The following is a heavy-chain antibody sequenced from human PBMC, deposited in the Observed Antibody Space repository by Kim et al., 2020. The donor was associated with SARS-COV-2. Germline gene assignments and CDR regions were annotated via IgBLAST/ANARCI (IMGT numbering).Heavy chain of an antibody. Sequence: SQTLSLTCAISGDSVSSNSAAWNWIRQSPSRGLEWLGRTYYRSKWYNDYAVSVKSRITINPDTSKNQFSLQLNSVTPEDTAVYYCAKAPDYYDSSGYYYEENWVDPWGQGALVTVSS. D-gene: IGHD3-22*01. CDR2: TYYRSKWYN. V-gene: IGHV6-1*01. J-gene: IGHJ5*02. CDR3: AKAPDYYDSSGYYYEENWVDP. CDR1: GDSVSSNSAA.